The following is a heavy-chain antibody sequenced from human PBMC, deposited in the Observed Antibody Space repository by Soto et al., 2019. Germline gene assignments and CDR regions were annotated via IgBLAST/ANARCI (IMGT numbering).Heavy chain of an antibody. D-gene: IGHD3-3*01. CDR2: ISGSDGKT. CDR3: ASWSHLDY. J-gene: IGHJ4*02. Sequence: PGGSLRLSCVASGFSFGSYALTWVRQAPGKGLEWVSTISGSDGKTFYADAVKGRFSISRDISQSTLYLQMNSLRADDTAIYYCASWSHLDYWGQGTRVTVSS. V-gene: IGHV3-23*01. CDR1: GFSFGSYA.